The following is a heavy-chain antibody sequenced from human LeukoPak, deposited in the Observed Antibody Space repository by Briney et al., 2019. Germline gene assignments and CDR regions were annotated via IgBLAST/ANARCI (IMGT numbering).Heavy chain of an antibody. CDR2: IYYSGST. CDR3: ARNKLGYYGSGSPYYYYYGMDV. D-gene: IGHD3-10*01. V-gene: IGHV4-39*07. J-gene: IGHJ6*02. CDR1: GGSISSSSYY. Sequence: PSETLSLTCTVSGGSISSSSYYWGWIRQPPGKGLEWIGSIYYSGSTYYNPSLKSRVTISVDTSKSQFSLRLSSVTAADTAVYYCARNKLGYYGSGSPYYYYYGMDVWGQGTTVTVSS.